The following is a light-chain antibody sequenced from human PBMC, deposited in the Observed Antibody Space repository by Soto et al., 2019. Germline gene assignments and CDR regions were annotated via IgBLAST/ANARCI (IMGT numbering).Light chain of an antibody. J-gene: IGLJ2*01. CDR1: NSNIGTNA. Sequence: QSVLTQPPSVSDSPGQRVTISCSETNSNIGTNAVNWYQQLPGKAPKLLIYYDDLLPSGVSDRFSGSKSGASASLAISGLRSEDEADYYCAVWDDDLSSVIFGGGTKLTVL. V-gene: IGLV1-36*01. CDR3: AVWDDDLSSVI. CDR2: YDD.